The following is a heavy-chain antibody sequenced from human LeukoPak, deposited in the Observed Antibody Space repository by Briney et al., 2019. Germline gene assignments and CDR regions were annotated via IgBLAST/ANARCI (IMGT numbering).Heavy chain of an antibody. D-gene: IGHD3-16*02. CDR2: IYYSGSA. J-gene: IGHJ4*02. CDR1: GGSISSYY. CDR3: ARHLAGVWGSYRFPLFDY. Sequence: SSDTLSLTCTVSGGSISSYYWSWIRQPPGKGLEWIRYIYYSGSANYNPSLKSRVTISVDTSKNQFSLKLSSVTAADTAVYYCARHLAGVWGSYRFPLFDYWGQGTLVTVSS. V-gene: IGHV4-59*08.